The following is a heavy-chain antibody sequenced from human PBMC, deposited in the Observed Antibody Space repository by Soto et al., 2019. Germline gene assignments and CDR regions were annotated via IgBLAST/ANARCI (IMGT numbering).Heavy chain of an antibody. CDR3: VGTTTPDAY. V-gene: IGHV4-30-4*01. CDR1: GASVSSGDYY. J-gene: IGHJ4*02. Sequence: QVQLQQSGPGLVKPSQTLSLSCTVSGASVSSGDYYWSCIRQSPGKGLEWMGYIYYSGSPYYNPSLKSRLTLSLDTSRNQSSLKLTSVTAADTAVYFCVGTTTPDAYGGQGTLVTVSS. D-gene: IGHD1-1*01. CDR2: IYYSGSP.